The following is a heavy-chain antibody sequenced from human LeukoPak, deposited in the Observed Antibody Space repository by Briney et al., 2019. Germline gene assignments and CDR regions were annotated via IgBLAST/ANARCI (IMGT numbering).Heavy chain of an antibody. V-gene: IGHV4-4*07. D-gene: IGHD7-27*01. CDR2: FYTSDNTKHT. CDR3: ARAITGAFRTGAFDI. J-gene: IGHJ3*02. Sequence: SETLSLTCTVSGGSIRNHYWSWIRQPAGKGLEWIGRFYTSDNTKHTNYDPSLKSRVTMSADSSKNQLSLQLTSVTAADTAVYYCARAITGAFRTGAFDIWGQGRMVIVSS. CDR1: GGSIRNHY.